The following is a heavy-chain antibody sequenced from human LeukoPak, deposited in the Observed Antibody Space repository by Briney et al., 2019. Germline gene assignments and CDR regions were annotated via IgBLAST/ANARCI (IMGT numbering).Heavy chain of an antibody. CDR3: AGGLDLGYGSGSYFFARRGAADAFDI. CDR2: IYPGDSDT. Sequence: GESLKISCKGSGYSFTSYWIGWVRQMPGKGLEWMGIIYPGDSDTRYSPSFQGQVTISADKSISTAYLQWSSLKASDTAMYYCAGGLDLGYGSGSYFFARRGAADAFDIWGQGTMVTVSS. V-gene: IGHV5-51*01. J-gene: IGHJ3*02. CDR1: GYSFTSYW. D-gene: IGHD3-10*01.